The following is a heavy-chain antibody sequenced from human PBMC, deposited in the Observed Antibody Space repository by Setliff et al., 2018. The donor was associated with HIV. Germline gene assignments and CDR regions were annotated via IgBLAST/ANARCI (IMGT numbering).Heavy chain of an antibody. CDR2: ISWSSGNV. V-gene: IGHV3-9*03. Sequence: GGSLRLSCTGSGFTFGSYGMHWVRQAPGQGLEWVSGISWSSGNVGSADSVKGRFTISRDNAKNSLYLQMNSLRVEDMAVYYCVKGGVYSSRWFGDYFDFWGQGALVTVSS. CDR1: GFTFGSYG. J-gene: IGHJ4*02. D-gene: IGHD6-13*01. CDR3: VKGGVYSSRWFGDYFDF.